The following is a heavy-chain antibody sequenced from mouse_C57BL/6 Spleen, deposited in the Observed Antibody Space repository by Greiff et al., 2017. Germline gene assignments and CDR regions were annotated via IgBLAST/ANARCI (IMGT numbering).Heavy chain of an antibody. J-gene: IGHJ1*03. CDR3: ARWDYDLRDWYFDV. V-gene: IGHV1-55*01. D-gene: IGHD2-4*01. Sequence: QVQLQQPGAELVKPGASVKMSCKASGYTFTSYWITWVKQRPGQGLEWIGDIHPGSGSTNYNEKFKSKATLTVDTSSSTAYMQLSSLTSEDSAVYYCARWDYDLRDWYFDVWGTGTTVTVSS. CDR2: IHPGSGST. CDR1: GYTFTSYW.